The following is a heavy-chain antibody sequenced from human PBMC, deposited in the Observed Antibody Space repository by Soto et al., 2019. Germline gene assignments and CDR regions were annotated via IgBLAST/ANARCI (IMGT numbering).Heavy chain of an antibody. CDR3: ARXSDTAMVRVFYYYGMDV. V-gene: IGHV3-21*01. CDR1: GFTFSSYS. Sequence: PGGSLRLSCAASGFTFSSYSMNWVRQAPGKGLEWVSSISSSSSYIYYADSVKGRLTISRDNAKNSLYLQMNSLRAEDTAVYYCARXSDTAMVRVFYYYGMDVWGQGTTVTVSS. D-gene: IGHD5-18*01. J-gene: IGHJ6*02. CDR2: ISSSSSYI.